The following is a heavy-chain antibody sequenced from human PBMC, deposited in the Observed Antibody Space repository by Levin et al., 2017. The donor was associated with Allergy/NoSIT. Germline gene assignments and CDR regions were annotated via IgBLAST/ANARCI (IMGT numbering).Heavy chain of an antibody. V-gene: IGHV3-23*01. CDR3: AVDSSGYYSPPY. CDR2: ISGSGGST. D-gene: IGHD3-22*01. Sequence: GGSLRLSCAASGFTFSSYAMSWVRQAPGKGLEWVSAISGSGGSTYYADSVKGRFTISRDNSKNTLYLQMNSLRAEDSAVYYCAVDSSGYYSPPYWGQGTLVTVSS. J-gene: IGHJ4*02. CDR1: GFTFSSYA.